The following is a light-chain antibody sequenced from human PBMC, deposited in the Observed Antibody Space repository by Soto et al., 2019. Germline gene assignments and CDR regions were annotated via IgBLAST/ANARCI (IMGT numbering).Light chain of an antibody. V-gene: IGKV1-33*01. CDR2: DAS. CDR1: QDLSNY. Sequence: DIQMTQSPSSLSASVGDSVTITCKASQDLSNYLNWYQQNPGKDPKILIYDASNLETGGPSRFCGGRSGTYFTFTISSLQHEDIATYYCQQYDNHPFTFGHGTKVDIK. CDR3: QQYDNHPFT. J-gene: IGKJ3*01.